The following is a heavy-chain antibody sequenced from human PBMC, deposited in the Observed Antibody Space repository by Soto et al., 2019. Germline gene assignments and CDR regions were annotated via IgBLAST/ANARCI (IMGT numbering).Heavy chain of an antibody. Sequence: GGSLRLSCAASGFTFTNYGLHWVRQAPGKGLEWVALISSDGSNKYYADSVKGRFTISRDNSKNTLHLQMNSLRVEDTAVYYCARDFSAIYGSDYWGQGTLVTVSS. CDR2: ISSDGSNK. CDR3: ARDFSAIYGSDY. V-gene: IGHV3-30-3*01. J-gene: IGHJ4*02. CDR1: GFTFTNYG. D-gene: IGHD3-9*01.